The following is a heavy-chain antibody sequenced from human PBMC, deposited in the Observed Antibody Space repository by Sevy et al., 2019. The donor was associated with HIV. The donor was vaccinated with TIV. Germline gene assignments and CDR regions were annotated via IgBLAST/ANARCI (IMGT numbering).Heavy chain of an antibody. CDR3: ARGKSGSYYHYYHYYYMDV. J-gene: IGHJ6*03. CDR1: GGSISSYY. Sequence: SETLSLTCTVSGGSISSYYWSWIRQPAGKGLEWIGRIYTSGSTNYNPSLKSRVTMSVDTSKNQFSLKLSSVTAADTAVYYCARGKSGSYYHYYHYYYMDVWGKGTTVTVSS. V-gene: IGHV4-4*07. D-gene: IGHD1-26*01. CDR2: IYTSGST.